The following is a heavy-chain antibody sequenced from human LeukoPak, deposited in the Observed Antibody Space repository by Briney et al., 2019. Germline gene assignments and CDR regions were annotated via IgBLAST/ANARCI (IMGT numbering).Heavy chain of an antibody. V-gene: IGHV4-59*08. Sequence: PSETLSLTCTVSGGSIRSYYWSWIRQPPGKGLEWIGYIYYSGSTNYNPSPKSRVTTSVDTSKNQFSLKLSSVTAADTAVYYCARQNPSGSYGYYFDYWGQGTLVTVSS. CDR1: GGSIRSYY. D-gene: IGHD1-26*01. CDR3: ARQNPSGSYGYYFDY. CDR2: IYYSGST. J-gene: IGHJ4*02.